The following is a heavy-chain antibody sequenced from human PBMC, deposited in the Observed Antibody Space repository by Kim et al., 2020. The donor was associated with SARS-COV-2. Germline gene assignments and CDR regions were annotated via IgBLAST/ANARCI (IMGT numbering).Heavy chain of an antibody. V-gene: IGHV1-2*02. CDR1: GYTFTGHY. D-gene: IGHD1-26*01. J-gene: IGHJ5*02. CDR3: ARDQIGAKTPPRDWFDP. CDR2: VNPNNGDT. Sequence: ASVKVSCKASGYTFTGHYIHWVRQAPGQGLEWMGWVNPNNGDTNYAQKFQGRVTMTRDTSMNTAYMEMRWLRKDDTAVYYCARDQIGAKTPPRDWFDPWGQGTPVTVSS.